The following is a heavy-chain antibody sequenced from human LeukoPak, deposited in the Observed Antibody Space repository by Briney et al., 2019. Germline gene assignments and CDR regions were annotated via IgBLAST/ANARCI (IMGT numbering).Heavy chain of an antibody. J-gene: IGHJ5*02. CDR1: GYTFTSYD. CDR3: ARKRGIAAAGIPKQSYNWFDP. V-gene: IGHV1-8*01. Sequence: GASVKVSCKASGYTFTSYDINWVRQAPGQGLEWMGWMNPNSGNTGYAQKFQGRVTMTRNTSISTAYMELSSLRSEDTAVYYCARKRGIAAAGIPKQSYNWFDPWGQGTLATVSS. D-gene: IGHD6-13*01. CDR2: MNPNSGNT.